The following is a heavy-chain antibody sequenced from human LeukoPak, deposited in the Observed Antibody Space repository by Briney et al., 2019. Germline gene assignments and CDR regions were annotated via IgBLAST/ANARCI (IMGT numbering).Heavy chain of an antibody. CDR3: ARDSSGWSRRFDY. CDR2: IYTSGST. Sequence: SETLSLICTVSGGYIRSGSYYWSWIRQPAGKGLEWIGRIYTSGSTNYNPSLKSRVTISVDTSKNQFSLKLSSVTAADTAVYYCARDSSGWSRRFDYWGQGTLVTVSS. J-gene: IGHJ4*02. CDR1: GGYIRSGSYY. D-gene: IGHD6-19*01. V-gene: IGHV4-61*02.